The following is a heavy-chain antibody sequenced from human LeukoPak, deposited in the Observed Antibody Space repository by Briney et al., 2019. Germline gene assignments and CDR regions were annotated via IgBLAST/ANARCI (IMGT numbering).Heavy chain of an antibody. Sequence: PGGSLRLSCAASGFTFSDYYMSWIRQAPGKGLEWVSYISSRGSTIYYADSVKGRFTTARDNAKNSLYLQMNSLRAEDTALYCCARDRNAAFDIWGQGTMVTVSS. CDR1: GFTFSDYY. V-gene: IGHV3-11*01. CDR3: ARDRNAAFDI. D-gene: IGHD1-14*01. CDR2: ISSRGSTI. J-gene: IGHJ3*02.